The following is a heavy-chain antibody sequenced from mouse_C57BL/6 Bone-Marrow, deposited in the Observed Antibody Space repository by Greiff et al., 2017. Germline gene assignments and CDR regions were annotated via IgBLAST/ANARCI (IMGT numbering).Heavy chain of an antibody. Sequence: DVKLVESGGGLVQPGGSLSLSCAASGFTFTDYYMSWVRQPPGKALEWLGFIRNKDNGYTTEYSASVKGRFTISRDNSQSILYLQMNALSAEDSATYYGARSLHLDWFAYWGQGTLVTVSA. CDR3: ARSLHLDWFAY. CDR1: GFTFTDYY. V-gene: IGHV7-3*01. J-gene: IGHJ3*01. CDR2: IRNKDNGYTT.